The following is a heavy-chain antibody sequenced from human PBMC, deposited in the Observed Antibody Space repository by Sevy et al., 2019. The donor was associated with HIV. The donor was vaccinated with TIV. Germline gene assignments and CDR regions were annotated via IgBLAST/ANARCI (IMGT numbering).Heavy chain of an antibody. D-gene: IGHD4-17*01. J-gene: IGHJ4*02. CDR3: AKDHAVTTEWVVFDS. V-gene: IGHV3-30*18. CDR2: ISFDGASR. CDR1: GFTFSHYA. Sequence: GGSLRLSCAASGFTFSHYAMHWIRQAPGKGLEWVAAISFDGASRNYADSVRGRFTISRDDSKNTVYLHMRGLRSEDTAVYFCAKDHAVTTEWVVFDSWDQGTLVTVSS.